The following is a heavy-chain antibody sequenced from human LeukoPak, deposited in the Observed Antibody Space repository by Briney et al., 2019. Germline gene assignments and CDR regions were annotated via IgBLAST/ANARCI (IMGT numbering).Heavy chain of an antibody. Sequence: GGSLRLSCAASGFTFNNYNMNWVRQAPGKSLEWVSSITSSGTYIFYADSVKGRFTISRDNSQNTVSLQVNNLRTEDTAFYYCAKTSLSDASGHYYYMDVWGKGTTVTVSS. J-gene: IGHJ6*03. CDR1: GFTFNNYN. V-gene: IGHV3-21*01. CDR2: ITSSGTYI. CDR3: AKTSLSDASGHYYYMDV. D-gene: IGHD3-3*01.